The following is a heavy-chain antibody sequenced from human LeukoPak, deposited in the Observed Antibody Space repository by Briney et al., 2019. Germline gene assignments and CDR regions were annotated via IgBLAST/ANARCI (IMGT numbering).Heavy chain of an antibody. Sequence: ASVKVSCKASGYTFTSYDINWVRQATGQGLEWMGWMNPNSGNTGYAQKFRGRVTMTRNTSISTAYMELSSLRSEDTAVYYCARMYSSLSCYYYYGMDVWGQGTTVTVSS. V-gene: IGHV1-8*01. J-gene: IGHJ6*02. D-gene: IGHD6-13*01. CDR2: MNPNSGNT. CDR1: GYTFTSYD. CDR3: ARMYSSLSCYYYYGMDV.